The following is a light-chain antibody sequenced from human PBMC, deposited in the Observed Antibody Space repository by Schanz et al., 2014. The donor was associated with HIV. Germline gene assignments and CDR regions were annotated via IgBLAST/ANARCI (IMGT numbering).Light chain of an antibody. CDR1: QSVRNRY. CDR3: QQYSSPIT. Sequence: EIVLTQSPGTLSLSPGDRATLSCRASQSVRNRYLAWYQQKPGQAPRLLIYAASSRVTGVPDRFSGSGSGTDFTLTISRLEPEDFALYYCQQYSSPITFGPGTTVDIK. CDR2: AAS. J-gene: IGKJ3*01. V-gene: IGKV3-20*01.